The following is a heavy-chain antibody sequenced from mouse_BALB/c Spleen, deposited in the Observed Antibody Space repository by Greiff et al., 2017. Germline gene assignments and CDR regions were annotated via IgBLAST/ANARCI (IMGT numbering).Heavy chain of an antibody. CDR1: GFSLTGYG. J-gene: IGHJ2*01. CDR2: ILGDGST. D-gene: IGHD1-1*01. Sequence: QVQLKQSGPGLVAPSQSLSITCTVSGFSLTGYGVNWVRQPPGKGLEWLGMILGDGSTDYNSALKSRLSISKDNSKSQVFLKMNSLQTDDTARYYCARAGGVLRHYFDYWGQGTTLTVSS. V-gene: IGHV2-6-7*01. CDR3: ARAGGVLRHYFDY.